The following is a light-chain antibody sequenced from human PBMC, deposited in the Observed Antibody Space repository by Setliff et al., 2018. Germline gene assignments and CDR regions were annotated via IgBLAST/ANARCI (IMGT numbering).Light chain of an antibody. V-gene: IGLV2-23*02. CDR3: CSYAGGPYV. CDR2: EVS. CDR1: SSDVGSYNL. Sequence: QSALAQPASVSGSPGQSITISCTGTSSDVGSYNLVSWYQQHPGKAPKLMIYEVSKRPSGVPNRFSGSKSGNTASLTISGLQAEDEADYYCCSYAGGPYVFGTGTKV. J-gene: IGLJ1*01.